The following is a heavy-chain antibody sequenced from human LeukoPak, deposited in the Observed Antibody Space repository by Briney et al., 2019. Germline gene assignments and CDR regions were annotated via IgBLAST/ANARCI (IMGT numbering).Heavy chain of an antibody. D-gene: IGHD6-13*01. Sequence: SETLSLTCTVSGGSISSGSYYWGWIRQPPGKGLEWIGNIYYSGSTYYNPSLKSRVSISVDTSKNQFSLRLTSVTAADTAVYYCARDGTAVGINYDYWGQGTLVTVSS. J-gene: IGHJ4*02. CDR3: ARDGTAVGINYDY. CDR2: IYYSGST. CDR1: GGSISSGSYY. V-gene: IGHV4-39*07.